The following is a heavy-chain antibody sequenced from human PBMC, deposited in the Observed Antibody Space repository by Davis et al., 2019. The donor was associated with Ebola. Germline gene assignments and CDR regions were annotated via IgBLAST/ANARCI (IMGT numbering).Heavy chain of an antibody. V-gene: IGHV3-30-3*01. CDR2: ISYDGSNK. CDR1: GFTFSSYA. J-gene: IGHJ4*02. Sequence: PGGSLRLSCAASGFTFSSYAMHWVRQAPGKGLEWVAVISYDGSNKYYADSVKGRFTISRDNSKNTLYLQMNRLRAEDTAVYYCARATHFDYWGQGTLVTVSS. CDR3: ARATHFDY.